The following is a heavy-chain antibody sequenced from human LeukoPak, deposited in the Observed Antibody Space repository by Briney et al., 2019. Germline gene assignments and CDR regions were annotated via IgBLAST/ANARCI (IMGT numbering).Heavy chain of an antibody. Sequence: SVKVSCKASGGTLSSYAISWVRQAPGQGLEWMGRIIPILGIANYAQKFQGRVTITADKSTSTAYMELSSLRSEDTAVYYCARGRTMDPTGYDAFDIWGQGTMVTVSS. CDR1: GGTLSSYA. J-gene: IGHJ3*02. D-gene: IGHD3-10*01. V-gene: IGHV1-69*04. CDR3: ARGRTMDPTGYDAFDI. CDR2: IIPILGIA.